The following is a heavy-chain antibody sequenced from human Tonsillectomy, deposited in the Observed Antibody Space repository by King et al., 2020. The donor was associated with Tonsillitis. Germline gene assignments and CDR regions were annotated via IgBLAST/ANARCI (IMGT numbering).Heavy chain of an antibody. V-gene: IGHV3-11*01. CDR3: ARPGALCSSTSCYADWFDP. J-gene: IGHJ5*02. CDR1: GFTFGDYY. D-gene: IGHD2-2*01. CDR2: ISNSGTSI. Sequence: HVQLVESGGGLVKPGGSLRLSCAASGFTFGDYYMNWIRQAPGKGLEWISYISNSGTSIYYADSVKGRFTISRDNAKKSLYLQMNSLRAEDTAVYYCARPGALCSSTSCYADWFDPWGQGTLVTVSS.